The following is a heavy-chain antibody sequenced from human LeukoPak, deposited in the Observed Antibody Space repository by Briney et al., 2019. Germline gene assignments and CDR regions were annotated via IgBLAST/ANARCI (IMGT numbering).Heavy chain of an antibody. CDR3: ARDLIVPVGLTGSGSYSTDY. D-gene: IGHD3-10*01. J-gene: IGHJ4*02. CDR2: FSYSGNI. V-gene: IGHV4-39*07. Sequence: SETLSLTCTVSGASINSGTYYWGWVRQPPGKGLEWIGTFSYSGNIYYNPSLKSRVTISVDTSKNQFSLKLSSVTAADTAVYYCARDLIVPVGLTGSGSYSTDYWGQGTLVSVSS. CDR1: GASINSGTYY.